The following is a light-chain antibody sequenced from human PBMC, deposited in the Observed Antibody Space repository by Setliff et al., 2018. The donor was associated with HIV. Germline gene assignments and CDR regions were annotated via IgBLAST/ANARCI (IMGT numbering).Light chain of an antibody. CDR2: DVS. V-gene: IGLV2-14*03. CDR3: SSYTSSSTRV. J-gene: IGLJ1*01. CDR1: STDIGHYGL. Sequence: QSALSQPASVSGSPGQSITISCTGTSTDIGHYGLVSWYQQHPGRAPKLMIYDVSNRPSGVSNRFSGSKSGNTASLTISGLQAEDEADYYCSSYTSSSTRVFGTGTKGTVL.